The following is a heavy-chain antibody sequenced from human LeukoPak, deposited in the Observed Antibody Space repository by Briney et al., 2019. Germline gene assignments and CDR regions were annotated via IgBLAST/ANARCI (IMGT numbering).Heavy chain of an antibody. V-gene: IGHV3-23*01. J-gene: IGHJ4*02. CDR2: ISGRGGST. Sequence: GGSLRLSCAASGFTFSSYAMSWVRQAPGKGLEWVSAISGRGGSTYYAESVKGRFTISRDNSKNTLYLPMNTLRAEHTAVYYCAKDKVVRVTMVRADYWGQGTLVTVSS. CDR3: AKDKVVRVTMVRADY. CDR1: GFTFSSYA. D-gene: IGHD3-10*01.